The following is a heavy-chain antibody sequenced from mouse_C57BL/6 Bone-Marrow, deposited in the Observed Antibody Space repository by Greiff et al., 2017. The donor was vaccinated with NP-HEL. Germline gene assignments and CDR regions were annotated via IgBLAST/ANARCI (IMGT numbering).Heavy chain of an antibody. V-gene: IGHV1-26*01. Sequence: EVQLQQSGPELVKPGASVKISCKASGYTFTDYYMNWVKQSHGKSLEWIGDINPSNGGTNYNEKFKSKATLTVDKSSSTAYMQLSSLTSEDSAVYYCARSELFDYWGQGTTLTVSS. CDR3: ARSELFDY. CDR1: GYTFTDYY. CDR2: INPSNGGT. J-gene: IGHJ2*01.